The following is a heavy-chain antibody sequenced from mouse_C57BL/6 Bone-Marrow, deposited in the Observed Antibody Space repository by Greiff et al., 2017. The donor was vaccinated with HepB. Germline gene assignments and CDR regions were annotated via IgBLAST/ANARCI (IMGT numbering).Heavy chain of an antibody. Sequence: DVMLVESGAGLVKPGGSLKLSCAASGFTFSSYSMSWVRQTPEKRLEWVATISAAGSYTYYPDNVKGRFTISRDNAKNNLYLQMSHLKSEDTAMYYCARGGTGREAYWGQGTLVTVSA. CDR2: ISAAGSYT. D-gene: IGHD4-1*01. CDR3: ARGGTGREAY. J-gene: IGHJ3*01. V-gene: IGHV5-4*03. CDR1: GFTFSSYS.